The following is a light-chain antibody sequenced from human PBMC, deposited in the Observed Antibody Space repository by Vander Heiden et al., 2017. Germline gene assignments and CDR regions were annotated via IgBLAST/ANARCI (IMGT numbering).Light chain of an antibody. Sequence: QAVLTQPPSASGTPGQRVTISCSGSNSNIGSNAVNWYQQLPGRAPILLMYSNIQRPSGVPDRVAGSRSGTSASLAISGLQSEDEADYYCATWDDSLNVEVFGGGTKLTVL. J-gene: IGLJ3*02. CDR1: NSNIGSNA. V-gene: IGLV1-44*01. CDR2: SNI. CDR3: ATWDDSLNVEV.